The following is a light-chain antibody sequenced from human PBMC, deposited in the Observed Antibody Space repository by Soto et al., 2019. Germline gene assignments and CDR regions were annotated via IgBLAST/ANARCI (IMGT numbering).Light chain of an antibody. V-gene: IGLV1-40*01. CDR3: QSYDSSLSGWV. J-gene: IGLJ3*02. CDR2: GNG. CDR1: SSNIGAGYD. Sequence: QSVLTQPPSVSGAPGQRVTISCTESSSNIGAGYDVHWYQQLPGTAPKLLIYGNGTRPSGVPDRFSGSKSGTSASLAITGLQAEDEADYYCQSYDSSLSGWVFGGGTKLTVL.